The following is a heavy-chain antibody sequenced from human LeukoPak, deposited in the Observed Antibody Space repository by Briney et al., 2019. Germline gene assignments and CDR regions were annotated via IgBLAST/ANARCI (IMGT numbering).Heavy chain of an antibody. CDR2: IGGNGGST. Sequence: GGSLRLSCAASGFTFSSYAMSWVRQAPGKGLEWVSAIGGNGGSTYYADSVKGRFTISRDNSKNTLYLQMNSLRAEDTAVYYCAKHVLRYFDWLLYIDYWGQGTLVTVSS. CDR1: GFTFSSYA. V-gene: IGHV3-23*01. J-gene: IGHJ4*02. D-gene: IGHD3-9*01. CDR3: AKHVLRYFDWLLYIDY.